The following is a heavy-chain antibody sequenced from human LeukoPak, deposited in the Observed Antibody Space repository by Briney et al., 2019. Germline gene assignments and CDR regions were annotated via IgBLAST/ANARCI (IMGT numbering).Heavy chain of an antibody. CDR2: IYYSGST. Sequence: SETLSLTCTVSGGSISSSSYYWGWIRQPPGKGLEWIGSIYYSGSTYYNPSLKSRVTISVDTSKNQFSLKLSSVTAADTAVYYCAKDRRGRQQLASYFDYWGQGTLVTVSS. V-gene: IGHV4-39*07. CDR1: GGSISSSSYY. D-gene: IGHD6-13*01. J-gene: IGHJ4*02. CDR3: AKDRRGRQQLASYFDY.